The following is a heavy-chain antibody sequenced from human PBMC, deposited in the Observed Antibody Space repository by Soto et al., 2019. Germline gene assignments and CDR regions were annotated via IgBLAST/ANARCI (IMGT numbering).Heavy chain of an antibody. V-gene: IGHV4-59*01. CDR2: IYYSGST. J-gene: IGHJ4*02. CDR3: ASGLDYGTFDY. Sequence: SETLSLTCTVSGGSISSYYWSWIRQPPGKGLEWIGYIYYSGSTNYNPSLKSRVTISVDTSKNQFSLKLSSVTAADTAVYYCASGLDYGTFDYWGQGTLVTVSS. CDR1: GGSISSYY. D-gene: IGHD4-17*01.